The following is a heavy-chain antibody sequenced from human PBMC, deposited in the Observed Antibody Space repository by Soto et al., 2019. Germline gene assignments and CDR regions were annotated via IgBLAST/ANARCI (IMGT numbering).Heavy chain of an antibody. CDR1: GYTFTSYG. J-gene: IGHJ4*02. CDR2: ISAYNGNT. Sequence: ASVKVSCKASGYTFTSYGISWVRQAPGQGLEWMGWISAYNGNTNYAQKLQGRVTMTTDTSTSTAYMELRSLRSDDTAVYYCARGLGRYYYESSGYYYSAYWGQGTLVTVSS. D-gene: IGHD3-22*01. CDR3: ARGLGRYYYESSGYYYSAY. V-gene: IGHV1-18*01.